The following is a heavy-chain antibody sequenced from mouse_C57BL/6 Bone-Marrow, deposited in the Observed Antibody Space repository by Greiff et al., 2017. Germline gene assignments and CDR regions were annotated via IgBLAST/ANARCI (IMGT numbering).Heavy chain of an antibody. J-gene: IGHJ3*01. D-gene: IGHD1-1*01. CDR2: IDPETGGT. CDR1: GYTFTDYE. CDR3: TRGGSSYGFAY. Sequence: QVQLQQSGAELVRPGASVTLSCKASGYTFTDYEMHWVKQTPVHGLEWIGAIDPETGGTAYNQKFKGKAILTAVKSSSTAYMELRSLTSKDSAVYYCTRGGSSYGFAYWGQGTLVTVSA. V-gene: IGHV1-15*01.